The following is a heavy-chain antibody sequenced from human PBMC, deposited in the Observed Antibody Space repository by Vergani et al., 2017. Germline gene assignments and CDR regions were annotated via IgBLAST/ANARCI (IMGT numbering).Heavy chain of an antibody. CDR2: IDSISSNI. Sequence: EVQLVESGGGLVKPGGSLRLSCAASGFTFSRNNMNWVRQAPGKGLEWVSYIDSISSNIYYEDSVKGRFTISRDNAKNSLYLQMDDLRDDDTAIYYCVKGSDPTDYWSGHSAHYYHYLDVWGKGTTVTVSS. V-gene: IGHV3-21*01. CDR3: VKGSDPTDYWSGHSAHYYHYLDV. J-gene: IGHJ6*03. D-gene: IGHD3-3*01. CDR1: GFTFSRNN.